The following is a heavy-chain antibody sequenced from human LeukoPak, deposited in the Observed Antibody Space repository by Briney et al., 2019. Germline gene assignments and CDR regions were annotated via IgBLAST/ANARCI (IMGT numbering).Heavy chain of an antibody. J-gene: IGHJ4*02. D-gene: IGHD6-13*01. CDR2: LYYSGST. CDR1: GGTISSSSYY. V-gene: IGHV4-39*01. Sequence: PSETLSLTCTVSGGTISSSSYYWGWIRQPPGKGLEWIGSLYYSGSTYYNPSLKSRVIISVDTSKNQFSLKLSSVTAADTAVYYCASPSIAAAGSDDYWGQGTLVTVSS. CDR3: ASPSIAAAGSDDY.